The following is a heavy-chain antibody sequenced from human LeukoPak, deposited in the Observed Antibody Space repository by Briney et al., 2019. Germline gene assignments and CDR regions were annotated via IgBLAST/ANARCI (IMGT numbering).Heavy chain of an antibody. J-gene: IGHJ4*02. CDR1: GFTFSNSW. CDR3: TRGGGQLDF. Sequence: GGSLRLSCAAFGFTFSNSWMSWVRQAPGKGLEWVANMDQDGSSIYYVDSVKGRFTISRDNAKYSLYLHMNSLRAEDTAVYYCTRGGGQLDFWGQGTLVTVSS. CDR2: MDQDGSSI. V-gene: IGHV3-7*01. D-gene: IGHD1-1*01.